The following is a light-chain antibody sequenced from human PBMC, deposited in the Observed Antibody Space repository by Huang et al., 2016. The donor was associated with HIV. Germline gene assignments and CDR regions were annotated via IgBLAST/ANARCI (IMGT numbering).Light chain of an antibody. V-gene: IGKV3-11*01. J-gene: IGKJ1*01. CDR2: DAS. Sequence: EIVLTQSPATLSLSPGERATLSCRASQSVSSYLAWYQQKPGQAPRRLIYDASNRATGIPARFRGSGSGTDFTLTISSLEPEDFAVYYCQQRTNWPTWTFGQGTKVEIK. CDR3: QQRTNWPTWT. CDR1: QSVSSY.